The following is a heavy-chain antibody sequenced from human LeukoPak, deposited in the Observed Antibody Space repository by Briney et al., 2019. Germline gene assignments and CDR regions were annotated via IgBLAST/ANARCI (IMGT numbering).Heavy chain of an antibody. J-gene: IGHJ5*02. Sequence: GGSLRLSCALSGFTFSASWMNGVRQAPGKGLEWLANIRPDGSVTSYADSVKGRFTISRHTPKNSPFVPMNRQSLQDTAVYYGAREQWLQPDLWGQGPLVTVSS. CDR2: IRPDGSVT. CDR1: GFTFSASW. CDR3: AREQWLQPDL. D-gene: IGHD5-12*01. V-gene: IGHV3-7*04.